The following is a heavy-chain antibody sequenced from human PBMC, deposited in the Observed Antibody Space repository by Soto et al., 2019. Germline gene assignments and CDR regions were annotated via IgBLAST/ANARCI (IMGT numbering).Heavy chain of an antibody. CDR1: GGPISSRNYY. CDR2: IFYNGRT. CDR3: XXXXXXXDDESDWFDP. D-gene: IGHD3-3*01. Sequence: QVPLQESGPGLVKPSETLSLTCSVSGGPISSRNYYWGWVRRAPGRGPEWIGNIFYNGRTDYNPSLQSRVTISVDTSKNQFSXXXXXXXXXXXXXXXXXXXXXXXDDESDWFDPWGHGTLVTVSS. J-gene: IGHJ5*02. V-gene: IGHV4-39*01.